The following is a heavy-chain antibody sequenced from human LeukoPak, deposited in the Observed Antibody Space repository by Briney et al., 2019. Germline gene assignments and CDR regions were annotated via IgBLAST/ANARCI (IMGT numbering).Heavy chain of an antibody. CDR1: GGSFSGYY. V-gene: IGHV4-34*01. CDR2: INHSGSA. D-gene: IGHD2-2*01. J-gene: IGHJ4*02. CDR3: ARINCSSTSCSRSTFDY. Sequence: SETLSLTCAVYGGSFSGYYWSWIRQPPGKGLEWIGEINHSGSANYNPSLKSRVTISVDTSKNHFSLKLSSVTAADTAVYYCARINCSSTSCSRSTFDYWGQGTLVTVSS.